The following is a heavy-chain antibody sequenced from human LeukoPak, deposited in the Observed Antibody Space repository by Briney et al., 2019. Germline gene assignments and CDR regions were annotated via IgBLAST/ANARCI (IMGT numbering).Heavy chain of an antibody. D-gene: IGHD2-2*02. V-gene: IGHV3-74*01. CDR3: ARGYCSSTSCYTVGAFDI. J-gene: IGHJ3*02. Sequence: GGSLRLSCAASGFTFSSYWMHWVRQAPGKGLVWVSRINSDGSSTSYADSVKGRFTISRDNAKNTLYLQMNSLRVEDTAVYYCARGYCSSTSCYTVGAFDIWGQGTMVTVSS. CDR1: GFTFSSYW. CDR2: INSDGSST.